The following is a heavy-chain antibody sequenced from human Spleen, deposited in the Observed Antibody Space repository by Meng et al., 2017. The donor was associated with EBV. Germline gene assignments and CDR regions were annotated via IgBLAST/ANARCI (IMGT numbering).Heavy chain of an antibody. Sequence: QVERVESGAEMRWPGASVSVSCKGAGFTFTNYDISWVRQAPGQGLEWMGWISGYNGNANYAQKFQGRVTMTTDTSTTTAYMELRSLRSDDTAVYYCARRHYYDSSGYYYPDYWGQGTLVTVSS. CDR1: GFTFTNYD. J-gene: IGHJ4*02. CDR2: ISGYNGNA. D-gene: IGHD3-22*01. V-gene: IGHV1-18*01. CDR3: ARRHYYDSSGYYYPDY.